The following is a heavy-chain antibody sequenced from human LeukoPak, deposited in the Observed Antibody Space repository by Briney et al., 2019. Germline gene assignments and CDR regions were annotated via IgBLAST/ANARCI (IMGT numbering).Heavy chain of an antibody. J-gene: IGHJ3*02. CDR1: GESFSGYY. CDR3: ARGKGGYDSSGYYYFKRAFDI. CDR2: IYYSGST. Sequence: PSETLSLTCAVYGESFSGYYWSWIRQPPGKGLEWIGYIYYSGSTNYNPSLKSRVTISVDTSKNQFSLKLSSVTAADTAVYYCARGKGGYDSSGYYYFKRAFDIWGRGTMVTVSS. D-gene: IGHD3-22*01. V-gene: IGHV4-59*01.